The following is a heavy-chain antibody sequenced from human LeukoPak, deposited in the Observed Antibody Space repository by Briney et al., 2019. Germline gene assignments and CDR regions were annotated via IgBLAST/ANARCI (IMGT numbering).Heavy chain of an antibody. CDR2: IYYSGST. CDR3: ARAAAVRGVVRTPYYYGMDV. J-gene: IGHJ6*02. D-gene: IGHD3-3*01. CDR1: GVSISSYY. Sequence: SETLSLTCTVSGVSISSYYWSWIRQPPGKGLEWIGYIYYSGSTSYNPFLKSRVTISVDTSKNQFSLKLSSVTAADTAVYYCARAAAVRGVVRTPYYYGMDVWGQGTTVTVSS. V-gene: IGHV4-59*01.